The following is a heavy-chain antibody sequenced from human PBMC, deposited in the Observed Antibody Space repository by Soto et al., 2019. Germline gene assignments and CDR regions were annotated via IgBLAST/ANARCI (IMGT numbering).Heavy chain of an antibody. D-gene: IGHD3-10*01. Sequence: QPVPVGGEGEKAGVLVEVFRQASGGTFQSYCFSLVGTGPGPGPGWMGGIIPIFGTANFAQEFQGRVTITADESTSTAYMELSSLRSEDTAVYYCARVGFGELLSWFDPWGQGTLVTVSS. V-gene: IGHV1-69*01. J-gene: IGHJ5*02. CDR1: GGTFQSYC. CDR2: IIPIFGTA. CDR3: ARVGFGELLSWFDP.